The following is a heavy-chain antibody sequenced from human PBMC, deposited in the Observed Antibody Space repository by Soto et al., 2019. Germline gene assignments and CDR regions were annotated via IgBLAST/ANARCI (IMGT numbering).Heavy chain of an antibody. Sequence: ASVKVSCKASGYTFTSYGISWVRQAPGQGLEWMGWISAYNGNTNYAQKLQGRVTMTTDTSTSTAYMELRSLRSDDTAVYYCATTYYYDSSGYYDYYYYGMDFWGQGTTVTVSS. CDR1: GYTFTSYG. CDR2: ISAYNGNT. CDR3: ATTYYYDSSGYYDYYYYGMDF. J-gene: IGHJ6*02. V-gene: IGHV1-18*01. D-gene: IGHD3-22*01.